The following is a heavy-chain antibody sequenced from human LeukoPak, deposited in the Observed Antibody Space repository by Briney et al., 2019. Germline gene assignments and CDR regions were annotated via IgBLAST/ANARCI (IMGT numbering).Heavy chain of an antibody. CDR2: INPNTGAT. J-gene: IGHJ4*02. Sequence: ASVKVSCKPSGYAFTGNYIHWLRQAPGQGLEWMGWINPNTGATNAQRFQGRVTMTRDTSNNTAYMELSTLTSDETGVYYCARDRVGSGWPRPYYFEKWGQGTLVTVSS. CDR3: ARDRVGSGWPRPYYFEK. CDR1: GYAFTGNY. D-gene: IGHD6-19*01. V-gene: IGHV1-2*02.